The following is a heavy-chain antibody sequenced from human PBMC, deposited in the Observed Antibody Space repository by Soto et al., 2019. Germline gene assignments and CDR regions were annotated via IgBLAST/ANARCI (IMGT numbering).Heavy chain of an antibody. CDR2: IYYRGNT. D-gene: IGHD3-22*01. CDR3: ARAPYYYDSSGNAFDI. Sequence: SETLSLTCTVSGGSIGSYYLSWIRQPPGKGLEFIGYIYYRGNTNYNPSLKSRATISVDTSKKQVSLKLSSVSAADTAVYYCARAPYYYDSSGNAFDIWGQGTMVTVSS. V-gene: IGHV4-59*01. J-gene: IGHJ3*02. CDR1: GGSIGSYY.